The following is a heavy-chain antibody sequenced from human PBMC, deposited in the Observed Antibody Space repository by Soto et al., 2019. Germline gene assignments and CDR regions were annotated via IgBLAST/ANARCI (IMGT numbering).Heavy chain of an antibody. CDR1: GDSIGAYS. Sequence: PSETLSLTCTVSGDSIGAYSWSWVRQPPGKGLEWIGNIHYNGNTKYSPSLKSRVTMSVDTSKNHFSLRLISVTAADTAIYFCAREGNLGRWLQPLDFWGQGTLVXVS. CDR2: IHYNGNT. D-gene: IGHD5-12*01. CDR3: AREGNLGRWLQPLDF. V-gene: IGHV4-59*01. J-gene: IGHJ4*02.